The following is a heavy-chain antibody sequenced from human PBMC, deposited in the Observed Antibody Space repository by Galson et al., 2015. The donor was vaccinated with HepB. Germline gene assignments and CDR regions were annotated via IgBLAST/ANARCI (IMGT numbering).Heavy chain of an antibody. D-gene: IGHD3-22*01. CDR3: ASTSDSSGYYFARGFDY. CDR1: GYSFTSYW. V-gene: IGHV5-51*01. Sequence: QSGAEVKKPGESLKISCKGSGYSFTSYWIGWVRQMPGKGLEWMGIIYPGDSDTRYSPSFQGQVTISADKSISTAYLQWSSLKASDTAMYYCASTSDSSGYYFARGFDYWGQGTLVTVSS. J-gene: IGHJ4*02. CDR2: IYPGDSDT.